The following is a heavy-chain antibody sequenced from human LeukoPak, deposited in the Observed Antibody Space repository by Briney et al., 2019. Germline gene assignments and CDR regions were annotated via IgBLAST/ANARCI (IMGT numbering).Heavy chain of an antibody. CDR3: ATYRYYIEGYNWFDP. D-gene: IGHD3-10*01. V-gene: IGHV5-51*01. Sequence: GESLKISCKGSGYTFTSYWIGWVRQMPGKGLEWMGIIYPGDSDTRYSPSFQGQVTISADKSINTAYLQWSSLKASDTAMYYCATYRYYIEGYNWFDPWGQGTLVTVSS. CDR2: IYPGDSDT. CDR1: GYTFTSYW. J-gene: IGHJ5*02.